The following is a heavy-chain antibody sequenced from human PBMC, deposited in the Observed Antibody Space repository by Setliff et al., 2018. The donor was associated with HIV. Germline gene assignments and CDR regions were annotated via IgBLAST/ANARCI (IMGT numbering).Heavy chain of an antibody. Sequence: SETLSLTCTVSGASIDSGDHYWTWIRQPPGKGLEWIGYIYYSGTTYYNSSLKSRVTISLHTSKNQFSLKLSSVTAADTTMYYCAKSYGSGWSADTFDIWGQGTVVTVSS. D-gene: IGHD6-19*01. CDR2: IYYSGTT. CDR1: GASIDSGDHY. V-gene: IGHV4-30-4*01. J-gene: IGHJ3*02. CDR3: AKSYGSGWSADTFDI.